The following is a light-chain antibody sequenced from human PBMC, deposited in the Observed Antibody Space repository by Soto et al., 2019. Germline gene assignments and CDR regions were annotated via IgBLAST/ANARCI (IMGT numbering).Light chain of an antibody. J-gene: IGKJ1*01. V-gene: IGKV1-5*03. Sequence: DIQMTQSPATLSASVGDRVTIICRASQRISGWLAWYQQKPGKAPKLLIYKASTVESGVPSRFSGSGSGTEFTLTISSLQPEDSATYYCQQSSSYSCTFGQGTKVEIK. CDR3: QQSSSYSCT. CDR2: KAS. CDR1: QRISGW.